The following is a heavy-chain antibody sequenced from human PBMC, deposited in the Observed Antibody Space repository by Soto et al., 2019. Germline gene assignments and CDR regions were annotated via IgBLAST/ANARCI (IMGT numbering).Heavy chain of an antibody. J-gene: IGHJ4*02. D-gene: IGHD6-19*01. CDR3: AHRTRIAVAGTDANLMFDY. CDR2: IYWNDDK. CDR1: GFSLSTSGVG. V-gene: IGHV2-5*01. Sequence: SGPTLVNPTQTLTLTCTFSGFSLSTSGVGVGWIRQPPGKALEWLALIYWNDDKRYSPSLKSRLTITKDASKNQVVLTMTNMDPVDTATYYCAHRTRIAVAGTDANLMFDYWGQGTLVTVSS.